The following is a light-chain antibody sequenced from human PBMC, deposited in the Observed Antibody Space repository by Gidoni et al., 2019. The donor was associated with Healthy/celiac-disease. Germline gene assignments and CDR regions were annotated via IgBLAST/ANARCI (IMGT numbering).Light chain of an antibody. CDR2: GNS. V-gene: IGLV1-40*01. J-gene: IGLJ2*01. Sequence: SVPTQPPSFYGAPGQGGTISCTGSSSNIGAGYDVHWYQQLPGTAPKLLIYGNSNRPSGVPDRFSGSKSGTSASLAITGLQAEDEADYYCQSYDSSLSVLFGGGTKLTVL. CDR3: QSYDSSLSVL. CDR1: SSNIGAGYD.